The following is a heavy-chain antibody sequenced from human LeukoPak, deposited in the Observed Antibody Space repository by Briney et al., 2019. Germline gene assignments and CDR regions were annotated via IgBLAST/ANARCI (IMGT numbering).Heavy chain of an antibody. CDR2: IFPGDSNT. D-gene: IGHD1-14*01. CDR3: ARHHSPQTVWYNAFEL. CDR1: GYSFTAYW. J-gene: IGHJ3*01. Sequence: GESLQISCQDFGYSFTAYWIGWVRQTPGKGLEWMGIIFPGDSNTTYSPTFQGQVTMSVDKSTSTAYLQWSSLKASDTGMYYCARHHSPQTVWYNAFELWGKGTMVTVSS. V-gene: IGHV5-51*01.